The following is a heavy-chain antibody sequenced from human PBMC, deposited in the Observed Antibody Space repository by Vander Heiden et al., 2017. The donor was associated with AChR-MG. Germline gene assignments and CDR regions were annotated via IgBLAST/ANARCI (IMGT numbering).Heavy chain of an antibody. CDR1: GFTFSSYF. Sequence: EVQLVESGGGLVQRGGSLILSCAASGFTFSSYFMTWVRQAPGKGLEWVANINQDGSEKKYVDSVKGRFTISRDNAKNSLYLQMNSLRVEDTAVYYCARTPSGSYDYWGQGTLVTVSS. CDR3: ARTPSGSYDY. D-gene: IGHD1-26*01. V-gene: IGHV3-7*01. J-gene: IGHJ4*02. CDR2: INQDGSEK.